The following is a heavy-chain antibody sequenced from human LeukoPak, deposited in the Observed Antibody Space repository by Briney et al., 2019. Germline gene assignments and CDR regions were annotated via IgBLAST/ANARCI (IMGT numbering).Heavy chain of an antibody. D-gene: IGHD3-16*02. CDR3: ASPIGDYVWGSYRD. CDR1: GYTFTGYY. J-gene: IGHJ4*02. V-gene: IGHV1-2*02. CDR2: INPNSGGT. Sequence: ASVKVSCKASGYTFTGYYMHWVRQAPRQGLEWMGWINPNSGGTNYAQKFQGRVSMTRDTSISTAYMELSRLRSDDTAVYYCASPIGDYVWGSYRDWGQGTLVTVSS.